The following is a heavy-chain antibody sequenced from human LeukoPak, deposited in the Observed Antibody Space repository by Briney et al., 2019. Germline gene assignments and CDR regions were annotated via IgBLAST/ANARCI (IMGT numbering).Heavy chain of an antibody. V-gene: IGHV1-2*02. Sequence: GPSGNLSCQVSRYTFTGYYMHWVRHAHGQGLEWMGWIQPNNGHTNYTQKFQGRVTMTRGTSISTAYMELGRLMSEDPAVYFCARARGDFVVVPAAIWFDPWGQGTLVTVSS. CDR1: RYTFTGYY. D-gene: IGHD2-2*01. CDR3: ARARGDFVVVPAAIWFDP. J-gene: IGHJ5*02. CDR2: IQPNNGHT.